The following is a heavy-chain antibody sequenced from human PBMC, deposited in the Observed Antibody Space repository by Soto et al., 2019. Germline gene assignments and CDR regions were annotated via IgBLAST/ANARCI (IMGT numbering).Heavy chain of an antibody. Sequence: SETLSLTCTVSGGSISSGGYYWSWIRQHPGKGLEWIGYIYYSGSTYYDPSLKSRVTISVDTSKNQFSLKLSSVTAADTAVYYCASYSSTPQVPKYYFDYWGQGTLVTVSS. D-gene: IGHD6-19*01. CDR3: ASYSSTPQVPKYYFDY. CDR2: IYYSGST. J-gene: IGHJ4*02. V-gene: IGHV4-31*03. CDR1: GGSISSGGYY.